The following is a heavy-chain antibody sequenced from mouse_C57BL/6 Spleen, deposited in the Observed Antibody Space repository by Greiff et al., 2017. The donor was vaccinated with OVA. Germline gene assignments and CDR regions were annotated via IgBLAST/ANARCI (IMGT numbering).Heavy chain of an antibody. CDR1: GYTFTSYW. CDR3: ARGEDSSFDD. J-gene: IGHJ2*01. Sequence: QVQLQQPGAELVRPGSSVKLSCKASGYTFTSYWMDWVKQRPGQGLDWIGNIYPSDSETHYNQKFKDKATLTVDKSSSTAYMQLSSLTSEDSAVYYCARGEDSSFDDWGQGTTLTVSS. CDR2: IYPSDSET. V-gene: IGHV1-61*01.